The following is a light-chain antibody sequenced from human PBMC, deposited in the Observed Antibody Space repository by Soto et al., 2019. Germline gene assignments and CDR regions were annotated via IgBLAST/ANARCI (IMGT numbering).Light chain of an antibody. Sequence: EIVLTQSPGTLSLSPGERATLSCRASQSVSSSYLAWYQQKPGQAPRLLIYGASSRATGIPDRFSGSGSGTDFTLTISRLEPEDFAVYYCQQYQFGTSQAFGQGTKVDNK. CDR3: QQYQFGTSQA. CDR2: GAS. J-gene: IGKJ1*01. V-gene: IGKV3-20*01. CDR1: QSVSSSY.